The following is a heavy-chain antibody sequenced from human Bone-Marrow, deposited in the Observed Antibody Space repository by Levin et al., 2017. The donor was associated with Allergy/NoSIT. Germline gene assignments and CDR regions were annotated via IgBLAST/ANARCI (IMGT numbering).Heavy chain of an antibody. J-gene: IGHJ4*02. Sequence: ASVKVSCKASGDSFSNYAISWVRQAPGQGLEWMGGLVPVFGTAKYAQKFQGRLTITADESTTTTYMELNSLRSDDTAVFYCARAAYSYTFLEAFDLWGQGTLVTVSS. D-gene: IGHD3-16*02. CDR2: LVPVFGTA. CDR1: GDSFSNYA. CDR3: ARAAYSYTFLEAFDL. V-gene: IGHV1-69*13.